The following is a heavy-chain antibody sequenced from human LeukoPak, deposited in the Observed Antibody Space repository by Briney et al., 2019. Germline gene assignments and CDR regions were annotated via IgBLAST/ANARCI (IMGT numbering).Heavy chain of an antibody. D-gene: IGHD3-22*01. CDR3: ARGMRTYYYDSSGYYY. CDR2: ISSSSSTI. Sequence: PGGSLRLSCAASGFTFSSYSMNWVRQAPGKGLEWVSYISSSSSTIYYADSVKGRFTISRDNAKNSLYLQMNSLRAEDTAVYYCARGMRTYYYDSSGYYYWGQGTLVTASS. J-gene: IGHJ4*02. CDR1: GFTFSSYS. V-gene: IGHV3-48*01.